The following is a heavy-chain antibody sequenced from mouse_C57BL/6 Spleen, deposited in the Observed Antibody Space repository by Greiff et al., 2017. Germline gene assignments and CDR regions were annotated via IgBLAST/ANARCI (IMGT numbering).Heavy chain of an antibody. CDR3: KRVLRRSSALDY. V-gene: IGHV5-9-1*02. D-gene: IGHD1-2*01. CDR2: ISSGGDYI. CDR1: GFTFSSYA. J-gene: IGHJ2*01. Sequence: EVHLVESGEGLVKPGGSLKLSCAASGFTFSSYAMSWVRQTPEKRLEWVAYISSGGDYIYYADTVKGRVTISRDNARNTLYLQMSSLKSEDTAMYYRKRVLRRSSALDYWGQGTTLTVSS.